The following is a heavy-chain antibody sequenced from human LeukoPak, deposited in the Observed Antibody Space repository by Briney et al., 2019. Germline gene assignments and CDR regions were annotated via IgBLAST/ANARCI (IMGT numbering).Heavy chain of an antibody. CDR1: GLHFSGTA. J-gene: IGHJ5*02. Sequence: QPGGSLRLSCAASGLHFSGTAMSWVRQAPGKGLEWVSAISGSGGSTYYADSVKGRFTISRDNSKNTLYLQMNSLRAEDTAVYYCAKPSGWELFETWFDPWGQGTLVTVSS. D-gene: IGHD1-26*01. CDR2: ISGSGGST. CDR3: AKPSGWELFETWFDP. V-gene: IGHV3-23*01.